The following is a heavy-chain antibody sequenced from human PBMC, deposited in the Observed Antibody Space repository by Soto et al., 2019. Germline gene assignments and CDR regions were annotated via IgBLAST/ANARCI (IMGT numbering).Heavy chain of an antibody. CDR3: ARDATIAARGVIYYGMDV. D-gene: IGHD6-6*01. Sequence: GSLRLSCAASGFTFSSYSMNWVRQAPGKGLEWVSSISSSSSYIYYADSVKGRFTISRDNAKNSLYLQMNSLRAEDTAVYYCARDATIAARGVIYYGMDVWGQGTTVTVSS. CDR1: GFTFSSYS. V-gene: IGHV3-21*01. CDR2: ISSSSSYI. J-gene: IGHJ6*02.